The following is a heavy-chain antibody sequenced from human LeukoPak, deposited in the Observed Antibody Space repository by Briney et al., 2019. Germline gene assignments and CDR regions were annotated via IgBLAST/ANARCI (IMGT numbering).Heavy chain of an antibody. CDR3: ARAIRAPGTPENAFDI. V-gene: IGHV3-30*04. CDR2: ISRDGTDK. D-gene: IGHD6-13*01. J-gene: IGHJ3*02. CDR1: GFTFSNYA. Sequence: QSGGSLRLSCAASGFTFSNYAMHWVRQAPGEGLEWVAVISRDGTDKYYADSVKGRLTISRDNSQSTLYLHMNSLSTEDTALYYCARAIRAPGTPENAFDIWGQGTMVTVSS.